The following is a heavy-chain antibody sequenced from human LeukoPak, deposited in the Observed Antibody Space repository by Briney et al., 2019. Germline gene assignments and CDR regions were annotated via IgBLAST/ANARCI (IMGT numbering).Heavy chain of an antibody. D-gene: IGHD3-10*01. CDR2: IYSDGTT. CDR3: ARRTGRYFGSGSAYGMDV. Sequence: GGSLRLSCATSGLTVSTNYMSWVRQTPGKGLELVALIYSDGTTHYAGSVRGRFTISRDNSKKTVDLQMNSLRDEDTAIYYCARRTGRYFGSGSAYGMDVWGGGTTVTVSS. CDR1: GLTVSTNY. J-gene: IGHJ6*04. V-gene: IGHV3-53*03.